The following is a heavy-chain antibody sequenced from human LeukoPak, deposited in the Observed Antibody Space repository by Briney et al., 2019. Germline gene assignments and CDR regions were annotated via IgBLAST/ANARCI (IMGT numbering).Heavy chain of an antibody. CDR1: GFTFSNYG. Sequence: PGGSLRLSCAASGFTFSNYGMHWVRQAPGKGLEWVAVISYDGSNKYYADSVKGRFTISRDNSKNTLYLQMNSLRAEDTAVYYCARWSSSWYFDYWGQGTLVTVSS. CDR2: ISYDGSNK. CDR3: ARWSSSWYFDY. V-gene: IGHV3-30*19. D-gene: IGHD6-13*01. J-gene: IGHJ4*02.